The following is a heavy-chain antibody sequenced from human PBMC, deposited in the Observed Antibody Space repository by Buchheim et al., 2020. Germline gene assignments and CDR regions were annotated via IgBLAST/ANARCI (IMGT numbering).Heavy chain of an antibody. Sequence: EVQLVESGGGLVQPGGSLRLSCAASGFTFSSYWMHWVRQAPGKGLVWISRINSDGSSTSYAGSVKGRFTISRDNAKNTLYLQMNSLRAEDTAVYYCARDFSRGWDYLGGPFDYWGQGTL. J-gene: IGHJ4*02. D-gene: IGHD2/OR15-2a*01. V-gene: IGHV3-74*01. CDR2: INSDGSST. CDR3: ARDFSRGWDYLGGPFDY. CDR1: GFTFSSYW.